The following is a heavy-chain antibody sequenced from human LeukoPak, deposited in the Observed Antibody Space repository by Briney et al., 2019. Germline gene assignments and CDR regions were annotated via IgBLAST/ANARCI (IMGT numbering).Heavy chain of an antibody. V-gene: IGHV3-30*18. J-gene: IGHJ4*02. D-gene: IGHD6-19*01. CDR3: AKDMVWAAVAGTVEY. Sequence: GGSLRLSCAASGFTFSSYGMHWVRQAPGKGLEWVAVISYDGSNKYYADSVKGRFTISRDNSKNTLYLQMNSLRAEDTAVYYCAKDMVWAAVAGTVEYWGQGTLVTVSS. CDR2: ISYDGSNK. CDR1: GFTFSSYG.